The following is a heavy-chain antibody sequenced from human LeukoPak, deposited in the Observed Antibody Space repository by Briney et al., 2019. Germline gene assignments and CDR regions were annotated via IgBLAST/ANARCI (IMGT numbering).Heavy chain of an antibody. V-gene: IGHV4-4*07. Sequence: SETLSLTCTVSGGSISSYYWSWIRQPAGKGLEWIGRISTSGGTNYNPSLKSRVTMSVDTSKNQFSLKLSSVTAADTAVYYCARESGSTDFWSGLGAFDIWGQGTMVTVSS. J-gene: IGHJ3*02. D-gene: IGHD3-3*01. CDR3: ARESGSTDFWSGLGAFDI. CDR1: GGSISSYY. CDR2: ISTSGGT.